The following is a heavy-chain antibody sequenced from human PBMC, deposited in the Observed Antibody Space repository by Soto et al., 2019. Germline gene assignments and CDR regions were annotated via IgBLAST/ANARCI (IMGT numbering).Heavy chain of an antibody. CDR1: GYTFTSYY. Sequence: GASVKVSCKASGYTFTSYYMHCVRQAPGQGLEWMGFINPSPGTTSYAQRFQGRVTITADKSTSTAYMELSSLRSEDTAVYYCVRGQFWSAYYYDSSGYPLDYWGQGTLVTVSS. CDR2: INPSPGTT. J-gene: IGHJ4*02. CDR3: VRGQFWSAYYYDSSGYPLDY. V-gene: IGHV1-46*01. D-gene: IGHD3-22*01.